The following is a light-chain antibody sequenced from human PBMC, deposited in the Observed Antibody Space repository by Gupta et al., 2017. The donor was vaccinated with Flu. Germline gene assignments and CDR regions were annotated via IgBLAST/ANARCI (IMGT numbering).Light chain of an antibody. CDR1: IVRSYY. CDR2: CKN. CDR3: HSRDSSGNHLV. Sequence: GQTIRITSPGYIVRSYYSSLYHQKPAQAPVLLIYCKNIRPSGIPARFSGSTSGTTASLTITGAQAEDEADYYCHSRDSSGNHLVFGGGTKLTVL. V-gene: IGLV3-19*01. J-gene: IGLJ3*02.